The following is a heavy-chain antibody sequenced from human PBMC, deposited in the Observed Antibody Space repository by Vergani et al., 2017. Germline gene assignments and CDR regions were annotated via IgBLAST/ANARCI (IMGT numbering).Heavy chain of an antibody. CDR1: GYSFTSYW. V-gene: IGHV5-10-1*01. CDR2: IDPSDSYT. Sequence: EVQLVQSGAEVKKPGESLRISCKGSGYSFTSYWISWVRQMPGKGLEWMGRIDPSDSYTNYSPSFQGHVTISADKSISTAYLQWSSLKASDAAMYYCARGKDGPTTVVTYYYYGMDVWGQGTTVTVSS. CDR3: ARGKDGPTTVVTYYYYGMDV. D-gene: IGHD4-23*01. J-gene: IGHJ6*02.